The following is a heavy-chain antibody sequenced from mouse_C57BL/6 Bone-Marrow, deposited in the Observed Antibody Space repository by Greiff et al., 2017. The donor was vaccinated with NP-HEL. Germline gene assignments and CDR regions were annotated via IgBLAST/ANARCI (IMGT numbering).Heavy chain of an antibody. CDR1: GYTFTSYT. CDR2: INPSSGYT. CDR3: ANPPYSNPSLAY. D-gene: IGHD2-5*01. Sequence: QVQLKESGAELARPGASVKMSCKASGYTFTSYTMHWVKQRPGQGLEWIGYINPSSGYTKYNQKFKDKATLTADKSSSTAYMQLSSLTSEDSAVYYCANPPYSNPSLAYWGQGTSVTVSS. J-gene: IGHJ4*01. V-gene: IGHV1-4*01.